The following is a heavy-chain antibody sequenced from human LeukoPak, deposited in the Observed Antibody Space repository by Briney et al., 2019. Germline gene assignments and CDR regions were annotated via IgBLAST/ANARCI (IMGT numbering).Heavy chain of an antibody. J-gene: IGHJ3*02. CDR3: ARNTQHYGFDI. Sequence: VASVKVSCKASGYTSASPDINWVRQATGRGLEWLGWMNPRDNTGYAQKFQGRVTLTRDKSINTAYMELSSLRSEDTAVYYCARNTQHYGFDIWGQGTMVTVSA. CDR1: GYTSASPD. CDR2: MNPRDNT. V-gene: IGHV1-8*01. D-gene: IGHD3-3*02.